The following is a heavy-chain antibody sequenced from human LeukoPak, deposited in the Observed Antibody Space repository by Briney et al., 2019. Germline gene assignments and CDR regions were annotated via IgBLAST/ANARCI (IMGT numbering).Heavy chain of an antibody. J-gene: IGHJ4*02. CDR1: GGSISSGGYY. Sequence: PSETLSLTCTVSGGSISSGGYYWSWIRQHPGKGLEWIGYIYYSGSTYYNPSLKSRVTISVDTSKNQFSLKLSSVTAADTAVYYCAREPGGSSPYDYWGQGTLVTVSS. CDR2: IYYSGST. CDR3: AREPGGSSPYDY. V-gene: IGHV4-31*03. D-gene: IGHD1-26*01.